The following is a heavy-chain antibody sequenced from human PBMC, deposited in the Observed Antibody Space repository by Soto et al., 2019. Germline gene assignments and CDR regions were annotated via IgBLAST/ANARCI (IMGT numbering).Heavy chain of an antibody. CDR3: ARGAYDYVWGSYDY. CDR2: ISGSGGST. D-gene: IGHD3-16*01. Sequence: EVQLLESGGGLVQPGGSLRVSCAASGFTFSNYAMSWVRQAPGKGLEWVSVISGSGGSTYYADSVKGRFTISRDNSKNTRYLQMNSLRAEDTAVYYCARGAYDYVWGSYDYWGQGTLVTVSS. V-gene: IGHV3-23*01. CDR1: GFTFSNYA. J-gene: IGHJ4*02.